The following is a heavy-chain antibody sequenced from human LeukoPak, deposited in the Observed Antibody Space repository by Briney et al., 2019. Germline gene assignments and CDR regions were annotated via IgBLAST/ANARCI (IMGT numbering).Heavy chain of an antibody. CDR2: ISSSSNTI. J-gene: IGHJ4*02. V-gene: IGHV3-48*02. CDR1: GFTFSSYS. D-gene: IGHD2-21*02. Sequence: GSLRLSCAASGFTFSSYSMNWVRQAPGKGLEWVSYISSSSNTIYYADSVKGRFTISRDNAKNSLFLQMNSLRDEDTSVYYCARAVTVVTRGGLVFDYWGQGTLVTASS. CDR3: ARAVTVVTRGGLVFDY.